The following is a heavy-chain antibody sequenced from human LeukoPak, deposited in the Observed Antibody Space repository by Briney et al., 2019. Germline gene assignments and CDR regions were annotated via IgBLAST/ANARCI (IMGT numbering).Heavy chain of an antibody. CDR2: MNPNSGNT. D-gene: IGHD3-10*01. CDR1: GYTFTSYD. J-gene: IGHJ4*02. V-gene: IGHV1-8*01. CDR3: ARVLCLRSGSTPNY. Sequence: ASVKVSCKASGYTFTSYDINWVRQATGQGLEWMGWMNPNSGNTGYAQKFQGRVTMTRNTSISTAYMELSSLRSEDTAVYYCARVLCLRSGSTPNYWGQGTLVTVSS.